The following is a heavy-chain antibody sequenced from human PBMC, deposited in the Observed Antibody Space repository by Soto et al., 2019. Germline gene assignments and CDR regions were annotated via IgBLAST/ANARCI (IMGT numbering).Heavy chain of an antibody. D-gene: IGHD3-3*01. V-gene: IGHV3-15*01. CDR2: IKNKTDGGTA. CDR1: GFSFINAW. Sequence: GGSLRLSCGASGFSFINAWMSWVRLTPGKGLEWVGRIKNKTDGGTADYPAPVRDRFTISRDDSRSMLYLQMNSLKTEDTAVYYCTTDPYYDFWSGYHFDYWGQGTLVTVSS. CDR3: TTDPYYDFWSGYHFDY. J-gene: IGHJ4*02.